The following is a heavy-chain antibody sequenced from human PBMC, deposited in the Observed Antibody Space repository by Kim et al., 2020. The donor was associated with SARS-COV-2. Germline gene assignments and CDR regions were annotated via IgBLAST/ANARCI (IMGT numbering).Heavy chain of an antibody. V-gene: IGHV1-69*13. CDR3: ALITGTTTGDDAFDI. J-gene: IGHJ3*02. CDR1: GGTFSSYA. D-gene: IGHD1-20*01. CDR2: IIPIFGTA. Sequence: SVKVSCKASGGTFSSYAISWVRQAPGQGLEWMGGIIPIFGTANYAQKFQGRVTITADESTSTAYMELSSLRSEDTAVYYCALITGTTTGDDAFDIWGQGTMVTVSS.